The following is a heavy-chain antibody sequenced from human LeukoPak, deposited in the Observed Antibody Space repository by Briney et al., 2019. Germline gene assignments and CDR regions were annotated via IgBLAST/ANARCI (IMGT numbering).Heavy chain of an antibody. D-gene: IGHD3-16*02. J-gene: IGHJ4*02. CDR1: GGSISSYY. CDR2: IYTSGST. V-gene: IGHV4-4*07. Sequence: SETLSLTCTVSGGSISSYYWSWIRQPAGKGLEWIGRIYTSGSTNYNPSLKSRVTMSVDTSKNQFSLKLSSVTAADTAVYYCARRVRVCGSYRYVPEMGSFDYWGQGTLVTVSS. CDR3: ARRVRVCGSYRYVPEMGSFDY.